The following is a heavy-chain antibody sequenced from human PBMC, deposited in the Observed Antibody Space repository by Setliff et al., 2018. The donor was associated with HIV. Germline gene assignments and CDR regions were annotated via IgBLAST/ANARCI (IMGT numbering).Heavy chain of an antibody. Sequence: NPSETLSLTCTVSGGSISSYYWSWIRQPPGKGLEWIAYIYYSGSTNYNPSLKSRVTMSVDTSKNQFSLKLSSVTAADTAVYYCARYTSKVDWFDPWGQGTLVTVSS. D-gene: IGHD2-2*02. V-gene: IGHV4-59*01. J-gene: IGHJ5*02. CDR1: GGSISSYY. CDR2: IYYSGST. CDR3: ARYTSKVDWFDP.